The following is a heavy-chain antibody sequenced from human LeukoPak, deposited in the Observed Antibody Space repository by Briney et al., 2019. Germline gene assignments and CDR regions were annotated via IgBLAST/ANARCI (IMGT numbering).Heavy chain of an antibody. CDR1: GGSISSGGYY. CDR3: ANVPHYDFWSGYQEGQYYFDY. CDR2: IYHSGSA. D-gene: IGHD3-3*01. J-gene: IGHJ4*02. Sequence: SETLSLTCTVSGGSISSGGYYWSWIRQPPGKGLEWIGYIYHSGSAYYNPSLKSRVTISVDRSKNQFSLKLSSVTAADTAVYYCANVPHYDFWSGYQEGQYYFDYWGQGTLVTVSS. V-gene: IGHV4-30-2*01.